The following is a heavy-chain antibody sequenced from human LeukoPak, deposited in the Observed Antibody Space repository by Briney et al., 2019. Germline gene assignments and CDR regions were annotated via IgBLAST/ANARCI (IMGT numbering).Heavy chain of an antibody. CDR2: ISSSGSTI. J-gene: IGHJ4*02. V-gene: IGHV3-48*03. D-gene: IGHD4-23*01. CDR3: ARDNGGSSPFDY. CDR1: GFTFSVYE. Sequence: GGSLRLSCAASGFTFSVYEMHWVRQAPGKGLEWVSYISSSGSTIYYADSVKGRFTISRDNAKGSLHLQVNNLRAEDTAVYYCARDNGGSSPFDYWGQGTLVTVSS.